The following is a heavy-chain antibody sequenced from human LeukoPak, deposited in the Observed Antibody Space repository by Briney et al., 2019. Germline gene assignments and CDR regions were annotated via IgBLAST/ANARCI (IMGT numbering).Heavy chain of an antibody. V-gene: IGHV1-69*02. J-gene: IGHJ4*02. Sequence: SVKVSCKASGGTFSSYTISWVRQAPGQGLEWMGRIIPILGIANYAQKFQGRVTITADKSTSTAYMELSSLRSEDTAVYYCARARRGSGSYSDYWGQGTLVTVSS. CDR1: GGTFSSYT. CDR3: ARARRGSGSYSDY. CDR2: IIPILGIA. D-gene: IGHD3-10*01.